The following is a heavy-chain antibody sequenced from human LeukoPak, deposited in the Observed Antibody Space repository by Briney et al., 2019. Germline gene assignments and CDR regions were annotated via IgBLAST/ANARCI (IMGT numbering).Heavy chain of an antibody. V-gene: IGHV5-51*01. CDR2: IYPGDSDT. CDR3: ARKEYMDV. Sequence: GESLKISCKGSGYNFGNSWIAWVRQMPGKGLEWMGIIYPGDSDTKYGPSFQGQVTISADKSISTAYLQWSSLKASDSAIYDCARKEYMDVWGEGTTVTVSS. CDR1: GYNFGNSW. J-gene: IGHJ6*03.